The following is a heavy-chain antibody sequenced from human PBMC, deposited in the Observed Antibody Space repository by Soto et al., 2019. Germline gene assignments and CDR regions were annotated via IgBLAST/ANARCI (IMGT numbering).Heavy chain of an antibody. CDR1: GFTFSSYG. CDR3: AKDHGSSSPYYYYYGMDV. CDR2: ISYDGSNK. J-gene: IGHJ6*02. V-gene: IGHV3-30*18. Sequence: SGGSLRLSCAASGFTFSSYGMHWVRQAPGKGLEWVAVISYDGSNKYYADSVKGRFTISRDNSKNTLYLQMNSLRAEDTAVYYCAKDHGSSSPYYYYYGMDVWGQGTTVTVSS. D-gene: IGHD6-6*01.